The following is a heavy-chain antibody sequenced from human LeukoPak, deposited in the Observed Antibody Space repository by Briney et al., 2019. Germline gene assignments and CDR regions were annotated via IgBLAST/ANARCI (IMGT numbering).Heavy chain of an antibody. Sequence: ASVKVSCKASGYSFTSNYIHWVRQAPGQGLEWMGWISAYNGNTNYAQKFQGRITMTTDTSTSTAYMELRSLRSDDTAVYYCARVYTSGWYPLGYWGQGTLVTVSS. V-gene: IGHV1-18*04. J-gene: IGHJ4*02. CDR3: ARVYTSGWYPLGY. CDR2: ISAYNGNT. CDR1: GYSFTSNY. D-gene: IGHD6-19*01.